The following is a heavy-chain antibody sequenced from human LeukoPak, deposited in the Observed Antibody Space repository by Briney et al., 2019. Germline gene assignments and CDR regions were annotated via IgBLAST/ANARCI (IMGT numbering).Heavy chain of an antibody. D-gene: IGHD6-6*01. V-gene: IGHV3-23*01. J-gene: IGHJ4*02. Sequence: GGSLRLSCAGSGFTFSSYAMRWVRQAPGKGLEWVSGISDSVDSTHYADSVKGRFTISRDNSKSTLYLQINSLRAEETALYYCAKDLGRIGARQSDYWGQGTLVTVSS. CDR1: GFTFSSYA. CDR3: AKDLGRIGARQSDY. CDR2: ISDSVDST.